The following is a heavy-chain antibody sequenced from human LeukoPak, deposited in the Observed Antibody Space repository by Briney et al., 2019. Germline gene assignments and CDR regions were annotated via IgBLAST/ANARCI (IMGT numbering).Heavy chain of an antibody. CDR1: GFTFSSYA. Sequence: PGGSLRLSCAASGFTFSSYAMSWVRQAPGKGLEWVSAISGSGGSTYYADSVKGRFTISRDNSKNTLYLQMNSLRAEGTAVYYCAKDLDYYDSSGYLLGWGQGTLVTVSS. CDR3: AKDLDYYDSSGYLLG. J-gene: IGHJ4*02. V-gene: IGHV3-23*01. D-gene: IGHD3-22*01. CDR2: ISGSGGST.